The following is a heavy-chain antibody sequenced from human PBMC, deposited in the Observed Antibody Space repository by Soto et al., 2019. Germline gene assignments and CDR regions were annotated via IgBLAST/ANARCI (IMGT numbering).Heavy chain of an antibody. V-gene: IGHV1-46*01. D-gene: IGHD2-2*01. Sequence: QVSLVQSGAEVKKPGASVKVSCKASGYTFTSYYVHWVRQAPGQGLEWMGIINPSGATTTYAQNFQGRVAMTRDTSTSTVYRELSSLRSEDTAVYYCARRDCFSSSCYFKSWGQGTLVTVSS. J-gene: IGHJ5*02. CDR2: INPSGATT. CDR3: ARRDCFSSSCYFKS. CDR1: GYTFTSYY.